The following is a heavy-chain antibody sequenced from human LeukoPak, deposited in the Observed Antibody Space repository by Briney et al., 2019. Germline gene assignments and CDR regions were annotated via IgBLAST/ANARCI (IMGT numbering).Heavy chain of an antibody. CDR2: IKQDGSEK. J-gene: IGHJ4*02. Sequence: GGSLRLSCAASGFTFSSYWMSWVRQAPGKGLEWVANIKQDGSEKYYVDSVKGRFTISRDNAKNSLYLQMNSLRAEDTALYYCAKDMGYDILTTAPDYWGQGTLVTVSS. CDR3: AKDMGYDILTTAPDY. D-gene: IGHD3-9*01. CDR1: GFTFSSYW. V-gene: IGHV3-7*03.